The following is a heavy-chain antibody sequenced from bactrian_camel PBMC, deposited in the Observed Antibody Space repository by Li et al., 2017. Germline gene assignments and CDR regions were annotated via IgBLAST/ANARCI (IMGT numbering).Heavy chain of an antibody. CDR3: AASTVVGGLADFLYNY. CDR1: GLTASGYC. D-gene: IGHD6*01. V-gene: IGHV3S40*01. CDR2: IYTTSGTT. J-gene: IGHJ4*01. Sequence: VQLVESGGASVQAGGSLTLSCVASGLTASGYCMGWFRRTGKEREGVATIYTTSGTTHYADSVKGRFTVSQDKAKKTVYLQMNSLKPEDTAMYYCAASTVVGGLADFLYNYWGQGTQVTVS.